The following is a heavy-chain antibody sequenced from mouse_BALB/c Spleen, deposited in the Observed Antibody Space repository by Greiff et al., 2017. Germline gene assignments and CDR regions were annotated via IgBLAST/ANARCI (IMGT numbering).Heavy chain of an antibody. CDR2: ISSGGSYT. CDR1: GFTFSSYG. Sequence: EVKLVESGGDLVKPGGSLKLSCAASGFTFSSYGMSWVRQTPDKRLEWVATISSGGSYTYYPDSVKGRFTISRDNAKNTLYLQMSSLKSEDTAMYYCASSHAMDYWGQGTSVTVSS. CDR3: ASSHAMDY. V-gene: IGHV5-6*02. J-gene: IGHJ4*01.